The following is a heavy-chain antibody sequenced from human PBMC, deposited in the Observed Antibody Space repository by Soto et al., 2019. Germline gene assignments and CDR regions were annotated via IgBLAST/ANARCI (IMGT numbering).Heavy chain of an antibody. D-gene: IGHD2-2*01. Sequence: QVQLQESGPGLVKPSQTLSLTCTVSGGSISSGGYYWSWIRQHPGKGLEWIGYIYYSGSTYYNPSLKSRVTISVDTSKNQFSLKLSSVTAADTAVYYCARAGVKDIVVVPAAPVASKANWYFDLWGRGTLVTVSS. J-gene: IGHJ2*01. V-gene: IGHV4-31*03. CDR1: GGSISSGGYY. CDR3: ARAGVKDIVVVPAAPVASKANWYFDL. CDR2: IYYSGST.